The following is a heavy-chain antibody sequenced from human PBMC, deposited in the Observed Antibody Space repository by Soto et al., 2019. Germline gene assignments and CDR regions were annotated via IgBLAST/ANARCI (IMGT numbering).Heavy chain of an antibody. Sequence: GASVKVSCKASGYTFTGYYMHWVRQAPGQGLEWMGWINPNSGGTNYAQKFQGWVTMTRDTSISTAYMELRSLRSDDTAVYYCARANYDFWSGYYLPLYYYYMDVRGKGTTVTVSS. V-gene: IGHV1-2*04. D-gene: IGHD3-3*01. J-gene: IGHJ6*03. CDR2: INPNSGGT. CDR1: GYTFTGYY. CDR3: ARANYDFWSGYYLPLYYYYMDV.